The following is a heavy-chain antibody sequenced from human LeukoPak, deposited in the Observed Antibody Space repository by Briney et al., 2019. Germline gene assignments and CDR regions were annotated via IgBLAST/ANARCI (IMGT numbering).Heavy chain of an antibody. V-gene: IGHV3-30-3*01. J-gene: IGHJ5*02. D-gene: IGHD4-17*01. Sequence: GGSLRLSCAASGFTISAYAMHWVRQAPDRGLEWVAVVSYDGTNKYYADSVKGRFTISRDMSKNTVYLQMNSLRPEDTAVYSCARTPMTYGDYRGWFDPWGQGTLVTVSS. CDR2: VSYDGTNK. CDR1: GFTISAYA. CDR3: ARTPMTYGDYRGWFDP.